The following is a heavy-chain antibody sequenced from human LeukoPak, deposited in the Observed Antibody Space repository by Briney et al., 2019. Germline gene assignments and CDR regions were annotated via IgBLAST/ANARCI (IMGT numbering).Heavy chain of an antibody. CDR2: ISGSGGST. J-gene: IGHJ2*01. CDR3: AKDCRRIAAAGTRYFDL. V-gene: IGHV3-23*01. CDR1: GFTFSSYA. D-gene: IGHD6-13*01. Sequence: PGGSLRLSCAASGFTFSSYAMSWVRQAPGKGLEWVSAISGSGGSTYYADSVKGRFTISRDNSKNTLYLQMNSLRAEDTAVYYCAKDCRRIAAAGTRYFDLWGRGTLVTVSS.